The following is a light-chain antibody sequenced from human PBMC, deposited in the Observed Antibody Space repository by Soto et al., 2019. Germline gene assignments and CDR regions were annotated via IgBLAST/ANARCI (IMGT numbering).Light chain of an antibody. CDR2: YVS. J-gene: IGKJ2*01. CDR3: MQSTHWPPYT. V-gene: IGKV2-30*01. Sequence: EVVMTQSPLSLPVTLGQPASISCRSSQSLAYIDGNTYLTWFHQRPGQSPRRLIYYVSNRDSGVPDRCSGSGSGTDFTLKISRVEAEDAGISYCMQSTHWPPYTFGQGTKLEIK. CDR1: QSLAYIDGNTY.